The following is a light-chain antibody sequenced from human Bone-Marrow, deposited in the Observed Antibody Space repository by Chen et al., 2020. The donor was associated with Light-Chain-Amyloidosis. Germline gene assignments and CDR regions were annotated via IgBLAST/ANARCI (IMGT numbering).Light chain of an antibody. J-gene: IGKJ4*01. CDR2: GSS. Sequence: EIVLTQSPGTLSLSPGEGANLSCRASQTISSNYLTWYQQKFGQAPRLLIYGSSSRATGIPDRFTGSGSGTDFTLTINRLEPEDFAMYYCQQYGTSPLTVGGGTKVEIK. CDR3: QQYGTSPLT. CDR1: QTISSNY. V-gene: IGKV3-20*01.